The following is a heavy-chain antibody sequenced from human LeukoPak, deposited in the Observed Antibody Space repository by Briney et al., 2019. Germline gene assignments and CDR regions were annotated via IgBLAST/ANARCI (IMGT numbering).Heavy chain of an antibody. D-gene: IGHD3-3*01. CDR2: IYYSGST. V-gene: IGHV4-59*01. CDR3: ARGGSYYDFWSGYYYYYYYMDV. CDR1: GGAISSYY. J-gene: IGHJ6*03. Sequence: SETLSLTCTVSGGAISSYYWSWIRQPPGKGLEWCGYIYYSGSTNYNPSLKSRVTTSVDTSKNPFSLRLTSVTAADTAVYYCARGGSYYDFWSGYYYYYYYMDVWGKGTTVTVSS.